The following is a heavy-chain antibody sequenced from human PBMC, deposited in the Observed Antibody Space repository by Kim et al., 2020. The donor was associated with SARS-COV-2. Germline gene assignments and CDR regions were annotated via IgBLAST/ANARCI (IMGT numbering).Heavy chain of an antibody. J-gene: IGHJ4*02. Sequence: SETLSLTCTVSGGSVSSGSYYWSWIRQPPGKGLEWIGYIYYSGSTNYNPSLKSRVTISVDTSKNQFSLKLSSMTAADTAVYYCAREGVDYYGSGSYSDYWGQGTLVTVSS. V-gene: IGHV4-61*01. CDR2: IYYSGST. CDR3: AREGVDYYGSGSYSDY. D-gene: IGHD3-10*01. CDR1: GGSVSSGSYY.